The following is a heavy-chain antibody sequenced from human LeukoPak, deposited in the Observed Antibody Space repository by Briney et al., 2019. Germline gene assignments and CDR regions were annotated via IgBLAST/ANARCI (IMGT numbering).Heavy chain of an antibody. D-gene: IGHD6-6*01. CDR2: INHSGST. Sequence: SETLSLTCTVSGGSISSYYWSWIRQPPGKGLEWIGEINHSGSTNYNPSLKSRVTISVDTSKNQFSLKLSSVTAADTAVYYCARSVAARAVDYWGQGTLVTVSS. V-gene: IGHV4-34*01. J-gene: IGHJ4*02. CDR1: GGSISSYY. CDR3: ARSVAARAVDY.